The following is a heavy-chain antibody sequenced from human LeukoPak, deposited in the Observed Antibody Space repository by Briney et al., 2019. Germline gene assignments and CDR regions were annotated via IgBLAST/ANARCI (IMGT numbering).Heavy chain of an antibody. CDR3: ARGYCSSTSCLPFMYYFDY. Sequence: ASVKVSCKASGYTFTSYGISWVRQAPGQGLEWMGWISAYNGNTNYAQKLQGRVTMTTDTSTSTAYMELRSLRSDDTAVYYCARGYCSSTSCLPFMYYFDYWGQGTLVTVSS. V-gene: IGHV1-18*01. CDR2: ISAYNGNT. D-gene: IGHD2-2*01. CDR1: GYTFTSYG. J-gene: IGHJ4*02.